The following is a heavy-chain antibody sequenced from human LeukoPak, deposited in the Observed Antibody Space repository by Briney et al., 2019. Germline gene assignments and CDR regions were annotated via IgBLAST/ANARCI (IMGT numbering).Heavy chain of an antibody. V-gene: IGHV3-7*01. CDR2: IKQDGSEK. D-gene: IGHD1-26*01. CDR3: ARWGYSGSYFRSDY. Sequence: GGSLRLSCAAPGFTFSSYWMSWVRQAPGKGLEWVANIKQDGSEKYYVDSVKGRFTISRDNAKNSLYLQMNSLRAEDTAVYYCARWGYSGSYFRSDYWGQGTLVTVSS. J-gene: IGHJ4*02. CDR1: GFTFSSYW.